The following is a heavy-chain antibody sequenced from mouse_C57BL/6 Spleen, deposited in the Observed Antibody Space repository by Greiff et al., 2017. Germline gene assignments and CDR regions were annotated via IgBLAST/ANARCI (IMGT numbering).Heavy chain of an antibody. V-gene: IGHV1-80*01. CDR2: IYPGDGDT. D-gene: IGHD1-1*01. Sequence: QVQLQQSGAELVKPGASVKISCKASGYAFSSYWMNWVKQRPGKGLEWIGQIYPGDGDTNYNGKFKGKATLTADKSSSTAYMQLSSLTSEDSAVYFCARDYYGSRRYFDVWGTGTTVTVSS. CDR1: GYAFSSYW. CDR3: ARDYYGSRRYFDV. J-gene: IGHJ1*03.